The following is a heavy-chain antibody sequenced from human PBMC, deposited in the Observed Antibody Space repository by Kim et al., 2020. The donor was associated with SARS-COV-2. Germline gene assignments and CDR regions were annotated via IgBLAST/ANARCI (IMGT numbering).Heavy chain of an antibody. J-gene: IGHJ2*01. D-gene: IGHD6-13*01. CDR1: GFTFSRFA. CDR2: LSDSGGDT. CDR3: ATNGIPARGQWYFDL. Sequence: GGSLRLSCAASGFTFSRFAMTWVRQAPGKGLEWVSILSDSGGDTFYADSVKGRFTISRDNSKNTLYLQMNSLRAEDTAVYYCATNGIPARGQWYFDLWGRGTLVTVSS. V-gene: IGHV3-23*01.